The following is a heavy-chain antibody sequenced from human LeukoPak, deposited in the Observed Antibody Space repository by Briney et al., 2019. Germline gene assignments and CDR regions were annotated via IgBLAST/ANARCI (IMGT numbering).Heavy chain of an antibody. CDR2: ISSSSSTI. D-gene: IGHD3-10*01. V-gene: IGHV3-48*04. CDR1: GFTFSSYS. CDR3: ARNGESRMGGMDV. J-gene: IGHJ6*02. Sequence: GGSLRLSCAASGFTFSSYSMNWVRQAPGKGLEWVSYISSSSSTIYYADSVKGRFTISRDNAKNSLYLQMNSLRAEDTAVYYCARNGESRMGGMDVWGQGTTVTVSS.